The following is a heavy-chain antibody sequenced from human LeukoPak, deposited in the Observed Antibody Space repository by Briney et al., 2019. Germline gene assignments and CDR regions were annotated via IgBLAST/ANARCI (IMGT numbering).Heavy chain of an antibody. V-gene: IGHV3-21*01. CDR3: AKDIVGGGDDY. Sequence: GGSLRLSCAASGFPFNKYTMNWVRQAQGKGLEWVSSISTSSSYIYYADSVKGRFTISRDNAKNSIYLQMNSLRVEDTAVYYCAKDIVGGGDDYWGQGTLVIVSS. J-gene: IGHJ4*02. CDR2: ISTSSSYI. CDR1: GFPFNKYT. D-gene: IGHD2-21*02.